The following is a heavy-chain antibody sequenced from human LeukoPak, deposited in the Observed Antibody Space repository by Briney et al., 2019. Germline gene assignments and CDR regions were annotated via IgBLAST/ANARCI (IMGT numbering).Heavy chain of an antibody. D-gene: IGHD3-10*01. CDR1: GFTFSSYA. J-gene: IGHJ6*02. CDR3: ARADVLPGWYYYGMDV. Sequence: PGGSLRLSCAASGFTFSSYAMPWVRQAPGKGLEWVAVIWYDGSKKYYADSVKGRFTISRDNSKNTVYLQMNSLRAEDTAVYYWARADVLPGWYYYGMDVWGQGTTVTVSS. V-gene: IGHV3-33*01. CDR2: IWYDGSKK.